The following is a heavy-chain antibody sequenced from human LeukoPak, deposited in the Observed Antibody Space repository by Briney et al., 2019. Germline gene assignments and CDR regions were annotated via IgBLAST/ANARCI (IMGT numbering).Heavy chain of an antibody. D-gene: IGHD2-8*01. CDR2: TSYNGRHE. V-gene: IGHV3-30*03. CDR3: ARANPVLMVSKYFQH. J-gene: IGHJ1*01. CDR1: GFTFSGFG. Sequence: PGESLRLSCVGSGFTFSGFGIHWVRQAPGKAPEWVAVTSYNGRHEYYGESVKGRFAISRDNSKNTLYRQMNSLRAEDTAVYYCARANPVLMVSKYFQHWGQGTLVTVSS.